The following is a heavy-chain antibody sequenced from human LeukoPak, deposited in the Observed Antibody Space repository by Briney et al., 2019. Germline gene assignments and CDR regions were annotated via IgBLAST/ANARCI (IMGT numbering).Heavy chain of an antibody. Sequence: GAPGKLSCKVSGSTLTLLSIPWVRQAPGKGLEWMGGFDPEDGETIYAQKFQCRVTMTDDTTTDTAYMELSSVRSEDTTVYYCATVVCSTRCPACGMDVWGQGTTVTVSS. D-gene: IGHD2-2*01. CDR1: GSTLTLLS. CDR3: ATVVCSTRCPACGMDV. CDR2: FDPEDGET. V-gene: IGHV1-24*01. J-gene: IGHJ6*02.